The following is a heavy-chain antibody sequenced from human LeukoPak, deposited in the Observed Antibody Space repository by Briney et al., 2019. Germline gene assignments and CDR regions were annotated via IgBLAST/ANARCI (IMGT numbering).Heavy chain of an antibody. CDR1: GFTFSSYW. CDR3: ARVVRDYYGSSSYYYYYMDV. V-gene: IGHV3-7*03. CDR2: IKQDGSEK. Sequence: GGSLRLSCAASGFTFSSYWMSWVRQAPGKGLEWVANIKQDGSEKYYVDSVKGRFTISRGNAKNSLYLQMNSLRAEDTAVYYCARVVRDYYGSSSYYYYYMDVWGKGTTVTISS. J-gene: IGHJ6*03. D-gene: IGHD3-10*01.